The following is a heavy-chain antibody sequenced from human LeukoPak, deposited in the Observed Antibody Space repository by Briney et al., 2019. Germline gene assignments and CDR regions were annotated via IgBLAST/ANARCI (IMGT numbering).Heavy chain of an antibody. J-gene: IGHJ6*02. CDR1: GYSFTSYW. CDR3: AIAGAPQYDYYGMDV. V-gene: IGHV5-51*01. Sequence: GESLKISCKGSGYSFTSYWIGWVRQMPGKGLEWMGIIYPIDSDTRYSPSFQGQVTISANKSISTAYLQWSSLKASDTAMYYCAIAGAPQYDYYGMDVWGQGTTVTVSS. CDR2: IYPIDSDT. D-gene: IGHD1-1*01.